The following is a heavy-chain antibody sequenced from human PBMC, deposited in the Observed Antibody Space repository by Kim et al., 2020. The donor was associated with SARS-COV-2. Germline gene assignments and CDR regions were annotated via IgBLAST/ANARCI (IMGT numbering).Heavy chain of an antibody. V-gene: IGHV3-30*02. CDR3: AKAEAYDY. J-gene: IGHJ4*02. Sequence: GGNKYDADSVKGRFTRSRDNSQNTLYLQMTSLRAEDTAVYYCAKAEAYDYWGQGTLVTVSS. CDR2: GGNK.